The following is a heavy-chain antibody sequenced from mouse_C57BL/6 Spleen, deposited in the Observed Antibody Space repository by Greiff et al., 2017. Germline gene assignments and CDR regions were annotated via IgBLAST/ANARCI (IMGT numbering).Heavy chain of an antibody. J-gene: IGHJ2*01. CDR3: ARHPAQAYYFDY. D-gene: IGHD3-2*02. V-gene: IGHV1-69*01. Sequence: VQLQQPGAELVMPGASVKLSCKASGYTFTSYWMHWVKQGPGQGLEWIGEIDPSDSSTNYNQKFKGKSTLTVDKSSSTAYMQLSSLTSEDSAVYYCARHPAQAYYFDYWGQGTTLTVSS. CDR1: GYTFTSYW. CDR2: IDPSDSST.